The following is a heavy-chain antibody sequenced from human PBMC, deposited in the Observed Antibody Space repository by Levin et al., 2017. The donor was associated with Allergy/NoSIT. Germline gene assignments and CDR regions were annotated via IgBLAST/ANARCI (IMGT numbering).Heavy chain of an antibody. Sequence: GGSLRLSCEASGFTFSDYGMHWVRQAPGEGLEWVSVIWYNGNNIFYADSVKGRFTISRDNSRDTVFLQMDSLRAEDTAVYYGARANRNWDFSEAGPNFDYWGQGTLVTVSS. V-gene: IGHV3-33*08. CDR1: GFTFSDYG. CDR3: ARANRNWDFSEAGPNFDY. J-gene: IGHJ4*02. D-gene: IGHD1-7*01. CDR2: IWYNGNNI.